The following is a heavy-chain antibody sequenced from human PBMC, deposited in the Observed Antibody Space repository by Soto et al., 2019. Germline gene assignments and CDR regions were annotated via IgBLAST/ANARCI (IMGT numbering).Heavy chain of an antibody. V-gene: IGHV1-8*01. CDR2: MNPNSGNT. CDR3: AGGGITIFGVVRYYGMDV. D-gene: IGHD3-3*01. Sequence: ASVKVSCKASGYTFTSYDINWVRQATGQGLEWMGWMNPNSGNTGYAQKFQGRVTMTRNTSISTAYMELSSLRSEDTAVYYCAGGGITIFGVVRYYGMDVWGQGTTVTVSS. J-gene: IGHJ6*02. CDR1: GYTFTSYD.